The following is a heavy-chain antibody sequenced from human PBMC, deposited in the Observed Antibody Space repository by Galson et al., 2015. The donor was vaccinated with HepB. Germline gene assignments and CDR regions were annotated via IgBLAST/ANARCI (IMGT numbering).Heavy chain of an antibody. Sequence: SLRLSCAASGFTFSSYWMSWVRQAPGKGLEWVANIKQDGNEKYYADSVKGRFTISRDNSKNTLYLQMNSLRVEDTAVYYCATRIAVADFDYWGQGTLVTVSP. J-gene: IGHJ4*02. CDR1: GFTFSSYW. CDR2: IKQDGNEK. D-gene: IGHD6-19*01. CDR3: ATRIAVADFDY. V-gene: IGHV3-7*01.